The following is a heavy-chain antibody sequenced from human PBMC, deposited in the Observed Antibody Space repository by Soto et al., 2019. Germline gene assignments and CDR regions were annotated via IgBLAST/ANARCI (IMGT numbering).Heavy chain of an antibody. V-gene: IGHV3-33*01. CDR3: ARERVNALSGIRGVIITPYFDC. CDR1: GFTFSSYG. J-gene: IGHJ4*02. Sequence: GGSLRLSCAASGFTFSSYGMHWVRQAPGKGLEWVAVIWYDGSNKYYADSVKGRFTISRDNSKNTLYLQMNSLRAEDTAVYYCARERVNALSGIRGVIITPYFDCWGQGTLVTVSS. D-gene: IGHD3-10*01. CDR2: IWYDGSNK.